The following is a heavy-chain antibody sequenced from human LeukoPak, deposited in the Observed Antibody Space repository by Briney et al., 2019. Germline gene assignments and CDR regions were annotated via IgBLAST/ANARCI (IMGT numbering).Heavy chain of an antibody. V-gene: IGHV5-51*01. J-gene: IGHJ4*02. CDR3: ARQPRDIVVVPAAMYADY. CDR2: IYPGDSDT. Sequence: GESLKISYKGSGYSFTSYWIGWVRQMPGKGLEWMGIIYPGDSDTRYSPSFQGQVTISADKSISTAYLQWSSLKASDTAMYYCARQPRDIVVVPAAMYADYWGQGTLVTVSS. D-gene: IGHD2-2*01. CDR1: GYSFTSYW.